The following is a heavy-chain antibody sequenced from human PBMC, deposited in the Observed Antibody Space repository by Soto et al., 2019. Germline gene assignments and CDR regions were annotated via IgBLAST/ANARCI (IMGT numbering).Heavy chain of an antibody. J-gene: IGHJ6*02. V-gene: IGHV3-7*05. CDR3: ARQVAAAGYYYYGMDV. D-gene: IGHD6-13*01. CDR1: GFTFSRYW. CDR2: IKQDGSEK. Sequence: PWGSLRLSCAASGFTFSRYWMSWVRQAPGKGLEWVANIKQDGSEKYYVDSVKGRFTISRDNAKNSLYLQMNSLRAEDTAVYYCARQVAAAGYYYYGMDVWGQGTTVTVSS.